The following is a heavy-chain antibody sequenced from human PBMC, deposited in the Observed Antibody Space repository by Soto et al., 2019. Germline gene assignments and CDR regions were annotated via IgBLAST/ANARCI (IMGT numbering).Heavy chain of an antibody. Sequence: PGGSLILSCAASGFSFSDYAMSWVRQAPGKGLEWVSVISESGGSTHYADSVRGRFTVSRDNSKNSLSLRMNSLRDEDTAVYFCAKRSPYSSGWYSPIFDYWGQGALVTVSS. D-gene: IGHD6-13*01. CDR3: AKRSPYSSGWYSPIFDY. J-gene: IGHJ4*02. CDR1: GFSFSDYA. CDR2: ISESGGST. V-gene: IGHV3-23*01.